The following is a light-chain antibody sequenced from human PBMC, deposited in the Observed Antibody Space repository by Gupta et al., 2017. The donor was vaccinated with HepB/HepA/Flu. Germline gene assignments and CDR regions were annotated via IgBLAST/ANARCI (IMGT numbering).Light chain of an antibody. CDR1: QNIYNC. CDR3: QQCSTTPLT. V-gene: IGKV1-39*01. J-gene: IGKJ4*01. CDR2: AAS. Sequence: DIHMTQSPSSLASSVGDRVTITFRASQNIYNCLNWYHQKPGKAPELLIFAASNLQTGVPSRFSGSGSGTDFTLTISSRQPEDFATYYCQQCSTTPLTFGGGTKVEI.